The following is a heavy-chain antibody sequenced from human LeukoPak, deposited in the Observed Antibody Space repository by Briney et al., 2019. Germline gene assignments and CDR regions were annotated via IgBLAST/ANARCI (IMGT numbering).Heavy chain of an antibody. CDR2: IKSKTDGGTT. CDR1: GFTFSNAW. V-gene: IGHV3-15*01. Sequence: GGSLRLSCAASGFTFSNAWMSWVRQAPGKGLEWVGRIKSKTDGGTTDYAAPVIGRFTISRDDSRNTAYLQMNSLKTEDTAVYYCTGDIVVVPAADGGYWGQGTLVTVSS. CDR3: TGDIVVVPAADGGY. J-gene: IGHJ4*02. D-gene: IGHD2-2*01.